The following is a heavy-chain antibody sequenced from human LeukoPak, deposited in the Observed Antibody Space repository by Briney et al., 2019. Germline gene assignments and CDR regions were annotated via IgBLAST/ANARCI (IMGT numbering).Heavy chain of an antibody. V-gene: IGHV1-24*01. D-gene: IGHD5-18*01. CDR3: ATDRGGYSYGYTYFDY. CDR1: GYTLTELS. CDR2: FDPEDGET. J-gene: IGHJ4*02. Sequence: ASVKVSCKVSGYTLTELSMHWVRQAPGKGLEWMGGFDPEDGETIYAQKFQGRVTMTEDTSTDTAYMELSSLRSEDTAVYYCATDRGGYSYGYTYFDYWGQGTLVTVSS.